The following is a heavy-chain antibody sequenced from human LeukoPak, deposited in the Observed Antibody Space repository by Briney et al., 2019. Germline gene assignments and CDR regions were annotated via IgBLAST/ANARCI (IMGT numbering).Heavy chain of an antibody. CDR3: ARDQTIVGATSPIDY. J-gene: IGHJ4*02. CDR2: IKQDGSDK. Sequence: GGSLRLSCAASGFTFSSYWMSWVRQAPGKGLEWVANIKQDGSDKYYVDSVKGRFTISRDNAKNSLYLQMNSLRAEDTAVYYCARDQTIVGATSPIDYWGQGTLVTVSS. V-gene: IGHV3-7*01. CDR1: GFTFSSYW. D-gene: IGHD1-26*01.